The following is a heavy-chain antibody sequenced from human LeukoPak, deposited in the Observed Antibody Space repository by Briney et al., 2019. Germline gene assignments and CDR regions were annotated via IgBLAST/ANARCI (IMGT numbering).Heavy chain of an antibody. Sequence: SETLSLTCAVSGGSISRSSYYWAWIRQPPGKGLEWVGTIYYGGSIYGDPSLKGRITISLDTSKNQFSLKLSSVTAADTAVYYCARVHGGYPFDYWGQGTLVTVSS. CDR1: GGSISRSSYY. CDR3: ARVHGGYPFDY. CDR2: IYYGGSI. V-gene: IGHV4-39*02. J-gene: IGHJ4*02. D-gene: IGHD3-22*01.